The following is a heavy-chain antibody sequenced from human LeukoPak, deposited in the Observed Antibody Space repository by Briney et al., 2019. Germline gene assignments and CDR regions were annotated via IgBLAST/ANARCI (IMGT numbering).Heavy chain of an antibody. CDR1: GGTFSSYA. D-gene: IGHD7-27*01. V-gene: IGHV1-69*04. Sequence: GASVKVSCKASGGTFSSYATSWVRQAPGQGLEWMGRIIPILGIANYAQKFQGRVTITADKSTSTAYMELSSLRSEDTAVYYCARDSLNWAEFDYWGQGTLVTVSS. J-gene: IGHJ4*02. CDR2: IIPILGIA. CDR3: ARDSLNWAEFDY.